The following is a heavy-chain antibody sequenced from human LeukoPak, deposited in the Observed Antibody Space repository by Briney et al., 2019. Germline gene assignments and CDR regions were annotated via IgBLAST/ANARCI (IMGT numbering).Heavy chain of an antibody. V-gene: IGHV1-18*04. D-gene: IGHD3-22*01. CDR1: GYTFTSYY. CDR3: ARWRTNYYDSSGYYYFAFDM. J-gene: IGHJ3*02. Sequence: ASVKVSCKASGYTFTSYYMHWVRQAPGQGLEWIGWISAYNGNTNYAQKLQGRVTMTTDTSTSTAYMELRSLRSDDTAVYYCARWRTNYYDSSGYYYFAFDMWGQGTMVTVSS. CDR2: ISAYNGNT.